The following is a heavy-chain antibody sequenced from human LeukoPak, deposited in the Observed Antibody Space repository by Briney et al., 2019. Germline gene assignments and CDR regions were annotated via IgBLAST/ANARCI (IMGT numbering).Heavy chain of an antibody. CDR2: INPSGGST. Sequence: GASVKVSCKTSGFTFTGYYMHWVRQAPGQGLEWMGIINPSGGSTSYAQKFQGRVTMTRDTSTSTVYMELSSLRSDDTAVYYCARGGTVLRPNSPYDYWGQGTLVTVSS. J-gene: IGHJ4*02. D-gene: IGHD4-17*01. CDR3: ARGGTVLRPNSPYDY. V-gene: IGHV1-46*01. CDR1: GFTFTGYY.